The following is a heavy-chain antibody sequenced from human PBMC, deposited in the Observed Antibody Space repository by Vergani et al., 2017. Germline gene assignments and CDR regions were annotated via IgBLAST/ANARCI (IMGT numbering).Heavy chain of an antibody. J-gene: IGHJ4*02. CDR3: VKDAGSYENLFDS. D-gene: IGHD1-26*01. CDR2: LTGGGGST. Sequence: EVQLLESGGSLKQPGGSVRLSCAASGFTFSTYAMHWVRQAPGKGLELVSALTGGGGSTYYADSFKGRFIISRDNCRDTLYLQMNRLRPEDTATYYCVKDAGSYENLFDSGGQGTLVTVSS. CDR1: GFTFSTYA. V-gene: IGHV3-23*01.